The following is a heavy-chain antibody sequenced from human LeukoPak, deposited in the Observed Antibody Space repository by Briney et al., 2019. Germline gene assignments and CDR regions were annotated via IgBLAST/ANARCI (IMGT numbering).Heavy chain of an antibody. CDR2: IYSADSDT. J-gene: IGHJ4*02. Sequence: GESLKISCKGSGYNFTKYWIGWVRQMPGKGLEWMGIIYSADSDTRYSPSFQGQVIMSVDKSISTAYLQWSSLKASDTAMYYCARHGETMLGDYWGQGTLVTVSS. V-gene: IGHV5-51*01. CDR3: ARHGETMLGDY. D-gene: IGHD4-17*01. CDR1: GYNFTKYW.